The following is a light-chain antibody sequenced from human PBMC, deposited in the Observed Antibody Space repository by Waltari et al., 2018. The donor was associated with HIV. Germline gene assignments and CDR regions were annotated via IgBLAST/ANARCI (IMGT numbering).Light chain of an antibody. J-gene: IGLJ3*02. Sequence: GQRVAISCSGSSSNIESNTVNWYQQLPGTAPKLLVYSNNQRPSGVPDRISGSKSGTSASLAISGLQSEDEADYYCAAWDDSLNGWVFGGGTKLTVL. CDR1: SSNIESNT. CDR3: AAWDDSLNGWV. V-gene: IGLV1-44*01. CDR2: SNN.